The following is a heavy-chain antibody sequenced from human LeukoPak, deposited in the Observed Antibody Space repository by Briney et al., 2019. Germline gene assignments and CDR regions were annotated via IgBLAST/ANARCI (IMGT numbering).Heavy chain of an antibody. CDR1: GFTFSSYS. Sequence: GGSLRLSCAASGFTFSSYSMNWVRQAPGRGLEWVSYISSSSSYIYYADSLKGRFTISRDNAKNSLYLQMNSLRAEDTAVYYCATDGWNDDYWGQGTLVTVSS. V-gene: IGHV3-21*01. D-gene: IGHD1-1*01. CDR3: ATDGWNDDY. J-gene: IGHJ4*02. CDR2: ISSSSSYI.